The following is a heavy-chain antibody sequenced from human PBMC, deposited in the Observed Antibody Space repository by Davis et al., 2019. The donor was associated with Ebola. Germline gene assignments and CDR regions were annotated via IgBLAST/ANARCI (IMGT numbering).Heavy chain of an antibody. V-gene: IGHV4-39*07. Sequence: SETLSLTCTVSGGSISSSSYYWGWTRQPPGKGLEWIGNIYHSGSTYYNPSLKSRATISVDTSKNQFSLKLSSVTAADTAVYYCARGIAAAGSLLNWFDPWGQGTLVIVSS. CDR2: IYHSGST. J-gene: IGHJ5*02. CDR3: ARGIAAAGSLLNWFDP. CDR1: GGSISSSSYY. D-gene: IGHD6-13*01.